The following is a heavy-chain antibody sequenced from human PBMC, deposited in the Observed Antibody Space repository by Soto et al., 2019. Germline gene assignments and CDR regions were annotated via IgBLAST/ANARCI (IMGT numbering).Heavy chain of an antibody. Sequence: EVQLVESGGGVVRPGGSLRLSCAASGFTFDDYGMSWVRQAPGKGLEWVSGINWNGGSTGYADSVKGRFTISRDNAKNSLYLQMNSLRAEDTALYYXAXXXXXXXXSXPYYWGQGTLVTVSS. V-gene: IGHV3-20*04. CDR3: AXXXXXXXXSXPYY. D-gene: IGHD3-16*01. J-gene: IGHJ4*02. CDR2: INWNGGST. CDR1: GFTFDDYG.